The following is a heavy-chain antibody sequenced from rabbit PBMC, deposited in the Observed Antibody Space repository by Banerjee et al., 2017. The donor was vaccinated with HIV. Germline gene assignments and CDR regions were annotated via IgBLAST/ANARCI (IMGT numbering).Heavy chain of an antibody. D-gene: IGHD1-1*01. V-gene: IGHV1S40*01. CDR1: GFSFSSGYD. CDR3: ARGGAANWVYSIYGMDL. CDR2: IYAGSSGST. J-gene: IGHJ6*01. Sequence: QSLEESGGDLVKPGASLTLTCTASGFSFSSGYDMCWVRQAPGKGLEWIACIYAGSSGSTYYASWAKGRFTISKTSSTTVTLQMTSLTAADTATYFCARGGAANWVYSIYGMDLWGPGTLVTDS.